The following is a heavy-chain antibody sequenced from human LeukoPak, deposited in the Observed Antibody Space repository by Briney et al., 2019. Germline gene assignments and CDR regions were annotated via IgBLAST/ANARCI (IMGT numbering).Heavy chain of an antibody. D-gene: IGHD3-9*01. CDR1: GGSISSYY. Sequence: SETLSLTCTVSGGSISSYYWSWIRQPPGKGLEWIGYIYYSGSNNYNPSLKSRVTISVDTSKNQFSLKLSSVTAADTAVYYCARGTPIFPKHWFDPWGQGTLVTVSS. CDR3: ARGTPIFPKHWFDP. J-gene: IGHJ5*02. CDR2: IYYSGSN. V-gene: IGHV4-59*08.